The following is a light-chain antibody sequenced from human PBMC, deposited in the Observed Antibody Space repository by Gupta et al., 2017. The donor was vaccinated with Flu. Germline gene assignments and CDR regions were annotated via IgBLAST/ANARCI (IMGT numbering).Light chain of an antibody. J-gene: IGLJ1*01. Sequence: QSAPTQPRSVSGSPGQSVTISCTGSSSDFSAYERVAWYQQRPGKAPKLVLYEVTKWPSGVPDRFSGSKSGNTASLTISGLQAEDEADYYCCSYASSVTYVFGTGTKVTVL. CDR3: CSYASSVTYV. CDR2: EVT. CDR1: SSDFSAYER. V-gene: IGLV2-11*01.